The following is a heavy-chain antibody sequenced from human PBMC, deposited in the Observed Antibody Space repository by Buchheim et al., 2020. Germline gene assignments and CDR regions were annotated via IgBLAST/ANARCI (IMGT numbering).Heavy chain of an antibody. D-gene: IGHD2-15*01. CDR1: GGSISSYY. V-gene: IGHV4-59*01. J-gene: IGHJ5*02. CDR3: ARVGYCSGGSCYSDWFDP. Sequence: QVQLQESGPGLVKPSETLSLTCTVSGGSISSYYWSWIRQPPGKGLEWIGYIYYSGSTNYNPSLKSRVTISVDTSKNQFSLKLSSVTAADTAVYYCARVGYCSGGSCYSDWFDPWGQGTL. CDR2: IYYSGST.